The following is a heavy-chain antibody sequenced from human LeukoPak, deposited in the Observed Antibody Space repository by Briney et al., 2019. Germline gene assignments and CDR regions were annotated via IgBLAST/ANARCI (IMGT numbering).Heavy chain of an antibody. V-gene: IGHV4-34*01. CDR1: GGSFSGYY. CDR3: ARGPKYYYDSSGYAGYYYYGMDV. J-gene: IGHJ6*02. Sequence: PSETLSLTCAVYGGSFSGYYWSWIRHPPGKGLEWIGEINHSGSTNYNPSLKSRVTISVDTSKNQFSLKLSSVTAADTAVYYCARGPKYYYDSSGYAGYYYYGMDVWGQGTTVTVSS. D-gene: IGHD3-22*01. CDR2: INHSGST.